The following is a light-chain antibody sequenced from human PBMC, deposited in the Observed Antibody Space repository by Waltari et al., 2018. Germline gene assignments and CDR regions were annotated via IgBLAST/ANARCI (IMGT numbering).Light chain of an antibody. J-gene: IGKJ2*01. V-gene: IGKV3-20*01. CDR3: QQYGSPIMYT. CDR2: VAS. CDR1: QSLTKKY. Sequence: TQSPGTLSLSPGERATLSFSASQSLTKKYLDWYQQKPGQAPRLLIYVASSRAAAVTDRCSGSGSGTDFTLTISSLEHADFAVSYCQQYGSPIMYTFGQGTKLEIK.